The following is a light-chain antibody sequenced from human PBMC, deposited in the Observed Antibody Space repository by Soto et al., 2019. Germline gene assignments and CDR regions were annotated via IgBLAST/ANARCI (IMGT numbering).Light chain of an antibody. J-gene: IGLJ1*01. CDR1: SSDVGGYNY. V-gene: IGLV2-11*01. CDR2: DVS. CDR3: CSYAGSYSLYV. Sequence: QSALTQPRSVSGSPGQSVTISCTGTSSDVGGYNYVSWYQQHPGKAPKLMIYDVSMRPSGVPDRFSGSKSGNTASLTISGLQAEDEADYCCCSYAGSYSLYVFGTGTKVTVL.